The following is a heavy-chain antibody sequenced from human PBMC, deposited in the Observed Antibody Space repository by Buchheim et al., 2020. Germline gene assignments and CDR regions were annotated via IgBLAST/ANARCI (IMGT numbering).Heavy chain of an antibody. CDR1: GGSISSGGYY. CDR3: ARGEPYYDFWSGTNNQYYFDY. Sequence: QVQLQESGPGLVKPSQTLSLTCTVSGGSISSGGYYWSWIRQHPGKGLEWIGYIYYSGSTYYNPSLKSRVTISVDTSKNQFSLKLSSVTAADTAVYYCARGEPYYDFWSGTNNQYYFDYWGQGTL. CDR2: IYYSGST. D-gene: IGHD3-3*01. V-gene: IGHV4-31*03. J-gene: IGHJ4*02.